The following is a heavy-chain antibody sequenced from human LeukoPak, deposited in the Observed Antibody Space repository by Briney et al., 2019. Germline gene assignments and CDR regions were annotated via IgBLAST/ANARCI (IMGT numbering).Heavy chain of an antibody. CDR1: GYSFTSYW. J-gene: IGHJ3*02. V-gene: IGHV5-51*01. D-gene: IGHD3-3*01. Sequence: GESLKISCKGSGYSFTSYWIGWVRQMPGKGLEWMGIIYPGDSDTRYSPSFQGQVTISADKSISTAYLQWSSLKTSDTAMYYCARQLTCYDFPDAFDIWGQGTMVTVSS. CDR3: ARQLTCYDFPDAFDI. CDR2: IYPGDSDT.